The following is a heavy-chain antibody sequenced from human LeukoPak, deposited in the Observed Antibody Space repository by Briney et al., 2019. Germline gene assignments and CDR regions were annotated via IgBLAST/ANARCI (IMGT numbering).Heavy chain of an antibody. CDR3: ARASGVGYSYGNADF. Sequence: SETLSLTCSVSGGSIRSYYWGWIRQPPGKALEWIGYISNSGTTNYNPSLKSRITISVDTRKSQFSLKLTSVTAADTAVYYCARASGVGYSYGNADFWGQGTLVTVSS. CDR1: GGSIRSYY. D-gene: IGHD5-18*01. J-gene: IGHJ4*02. V-gene: IGHV4-59*01. CDR2: ISNSGTT.